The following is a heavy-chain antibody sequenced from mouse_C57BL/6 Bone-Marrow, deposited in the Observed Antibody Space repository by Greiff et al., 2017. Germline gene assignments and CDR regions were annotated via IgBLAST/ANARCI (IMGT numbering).Heavy chain of an antibody. Sequence: VQLQQSGPELVKPGASVKLSCKASGYTFTSYDINWVKQRPGQGLEWIGWIYPRDGSTKYNEKFKGKATLTVDQSSSTAYMELHSLPSEDSAVYFCAREGTVVAGNAMDYWGQGTSVTVSS. CDR1: GYTFTSYD. J-gene: IGHJ4*01. CDR3: AREGTVVAGNAMDY. V-gene: IGHV1-85*01. D-gene: IGHD1-1*01. CDR2: IYPRDGST.